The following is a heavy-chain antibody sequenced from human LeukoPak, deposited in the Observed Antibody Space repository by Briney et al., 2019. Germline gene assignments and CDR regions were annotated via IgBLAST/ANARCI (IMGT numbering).Heavy chain of an antibody. J-gene: IGHJ5*02. Sequence: KPSETLSLTCAVYGGSFSGYYWSWIRQPPGKGLEWIGEINHSGSTNYNPSLKSRVTISVDTSKNQFSLKLSSVTAADTAVYCCARGRLPAAFDPWGQGTLVTVSS. CDR1: GGSFSGYY. CDR2: INHSGST. CDR3: ARGRLPAAFDP. D-gene: IGHD2-2*01. V-gene: IGHV4-34*01.